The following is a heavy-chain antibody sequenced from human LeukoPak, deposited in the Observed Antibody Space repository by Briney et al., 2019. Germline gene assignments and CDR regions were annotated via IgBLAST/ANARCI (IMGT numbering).Heavy chain of an antibody. D-gene: IGHD5/OR15-5a*01. Sequence: GGSLRLSCAASGFTFGIYAMNWVRQAPGKGLDWVSGISGSGDSTYYADSVKGRFTISRDNSKNTQYLQMNSLRAEDTAIYYCAKDRVVSTMVPGWYFDLWGRGTLVTVSS. CDR2: ISGSGDST. J-gene: IGHJ2*01. V-gene: IGHV3-23*01. CDR1: GFTFGIYA. CDR3: AKDRVVSTMVPGWYFDL.